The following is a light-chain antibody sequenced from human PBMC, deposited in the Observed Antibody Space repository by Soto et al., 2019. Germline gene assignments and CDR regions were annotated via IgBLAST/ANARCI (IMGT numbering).Light chain of an antibody. Sequence: DIQMTQSPSSLAASVGDRVTITCQASQDIRKYLNWFQQKPGKAPKLLIYAASNLETGVPSRFSGSGSGTDFTFTISSLQPEDVATYYCQQYENLPYTFGQGTRLEIK. CDR1: QDIRKY. CDR3: QQYENLPYT. V-gene: IGKV1-33*01. CDR2: AAS. J-gene: IGKJ2*01.